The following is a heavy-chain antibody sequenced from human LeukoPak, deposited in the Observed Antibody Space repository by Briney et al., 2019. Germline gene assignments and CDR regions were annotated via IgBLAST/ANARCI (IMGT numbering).Heavy chain of an antibody. CDR3: ARHRYYDFWSGSGASYNYGMDV. CDR2: IHPDDSDT. V-gene: IGHV5-51*01. CDR1: GYNFINYW. Sequence: PGESLKISCKGSGYNFINYWIGWVRQMPGKGLEWMGIIHPDDSDTRYSPSFQGQVTISADKSITTAYLQWSSPQASDTAIYYCARHRYYDFWSGSGASYNYGMDVWGQGTTVTVSS. D-gene: IGHD3-3*01. J-gene: IGHJ6*02.